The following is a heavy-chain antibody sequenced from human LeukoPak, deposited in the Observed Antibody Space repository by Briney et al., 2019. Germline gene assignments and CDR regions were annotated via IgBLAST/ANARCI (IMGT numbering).Heavy chain of an antibody. V-gene: IGHV3-30*02. J-gene: IGHJ4*02. CDR2: IHYDSSTE. CDR3: ARDNGGKGYFVY. CDR1: GFTFRSYW. Sequence: GGSLRLSCAASGFTFRSYWMSWVRQAPGKGLEWVAYIHYDSSTEDYADSVKGRFTISRDNSKNTLYLQMNSLRAEDTAVYYCARDNGGKGYFVYWGQGTLVTVSS. D-gene: IGHD4-23*01.